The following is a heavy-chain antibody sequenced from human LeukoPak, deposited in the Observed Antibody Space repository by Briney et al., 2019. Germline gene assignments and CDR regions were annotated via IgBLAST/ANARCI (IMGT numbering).Heavy chain of an antibody. CDR3: ARGKRVVPANWFDP. CDR1: GGSFSGYY. CDR2: INHSGST. J-gene: IGHJ5*02. Sequence: SETLSLTCAVYGGSFSGYYWSWIRQPPGKGLEWIGEINHSGSTNYNPSLKSRVTISVDTSKNQFSLKLSSVTAADTAAYYCARGKRVVPANWFDPWGQGTLVTVSS. D-gene: IGHD2-2*01. V-gene: IGHV4-34*01.